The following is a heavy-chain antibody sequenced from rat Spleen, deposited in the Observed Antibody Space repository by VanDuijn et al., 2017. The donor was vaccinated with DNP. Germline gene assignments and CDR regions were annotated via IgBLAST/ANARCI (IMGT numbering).Heavy chain of an antibody. D-gene: IGHD1-11*01. J-gene: IGHJ2*01. CDR2: IKQDSRTI. V-gene: IGHV4-2*01. Sequence: EVKLVESGGGLVQPGRSLKLSCAASGFNFNDYWMGWVRQAPGKGLEWIGQIKQDSRTINYTPSLKDKFTISRDNAQNTLFLQMNKLGSEDTAIYYCAKGPNYGGYSDYFDYWGQGVMVTVSS. CDR1: GFNFNDYW. CDR3: AKGPNYGGYSDYFDY.